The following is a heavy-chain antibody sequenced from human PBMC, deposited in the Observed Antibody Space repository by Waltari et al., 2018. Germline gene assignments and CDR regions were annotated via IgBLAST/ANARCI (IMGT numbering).Heavy chain of an antibody. CDR3: ARAIYYTAMPYWYFDL. CDR1: GGSISSGSYY. CDR2: IYTSGST. Sequence: QVQLQESGPGLVKPSQTLSLTCTVSGGSISSGSYYWSWIRQPAGKGLEWIGRIYTSGSTNYNPSRKSRVTISVDTSKNQFSLKLSSVTAADTAVYYCARAIYYTAMPYWYFDLWGRGTLVTVSS. V-gene: IGHV4-61*02. D-gene: IGHD5-18*01. J-gene: IGHJ2*01.